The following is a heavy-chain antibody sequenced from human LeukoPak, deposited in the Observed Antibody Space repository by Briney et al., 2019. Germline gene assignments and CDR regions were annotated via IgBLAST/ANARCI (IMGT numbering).Heavy chain of an antibody. J-gene: IGHJ4*02. CDR3: ARDQAYGDQL. CDR1: GGTFSSYA. CDR2: IIPIFGTA. Sequence: GASVKVSCKASGGTFSSYAISWVRQAPGQGLEWMGGIIPIFGTANYAQKFRGRVTTTADESTSTAYMELSSLRSEDTAVYYCARDQAYGDQLWGQGTLVTVSS. D-gene: IGHD4-17*01. V-gene: IGHV1-69*13.